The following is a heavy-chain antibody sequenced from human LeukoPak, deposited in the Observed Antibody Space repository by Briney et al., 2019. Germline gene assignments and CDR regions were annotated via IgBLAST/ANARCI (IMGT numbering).Heavy chain of an antibody. D-gene: IGHD3-22*01. V-gene: IGHV1-18*01. CDR3: ARDRNPYYDGSGYGYC. Sequence: ASVKVSCKASGYTFSSYGISWVRQAPGQGLEWMTWISAYNGKTNFARKFRGRVTMTTDTSTSTAYMELRSLRSDDTAIYYCARDRNPYYDGSGYGYCWGQGTLVTVSS. J-gene: IGHJ4*02. CDR1: GYTFSSYG. CDR2: ISAYNGKT.